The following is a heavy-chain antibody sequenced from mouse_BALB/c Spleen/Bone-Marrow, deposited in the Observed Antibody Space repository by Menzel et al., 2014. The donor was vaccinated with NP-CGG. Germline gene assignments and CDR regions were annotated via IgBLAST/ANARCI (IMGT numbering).Heavy chain of an antibody. Sequence: VQGVESGPGLVAPSQSLSITCTVPGFSLTGYGVNWVRQPPGKGLEWLGMIWGDGSTDYNSALKSRLSISKDNSKSQVFLKMNSLQTDDTARYYCARELGHYAMDYWGQGTSVTVSS. J-gene: IGHJ4*01. CDR2: IWGDGST. V-gene: IGHV2-6-7*01. CDR3: ARELGHYAMDY. CDR1: GFSLTGYG. D-gene: IGHD4-1*01.